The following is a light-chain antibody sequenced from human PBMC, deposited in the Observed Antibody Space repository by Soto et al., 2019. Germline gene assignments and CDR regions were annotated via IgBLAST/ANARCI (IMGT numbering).Light chain of an antibody. CDR2: DVT. CDR1: NSDVGGYNF. J-gene: IGLJ1*01. CDR3: SAYTSISTYV. V-gene: IGLV2-14*01. Sequence: QSVLAQPASVSGSPGQSITISCTGTNSDVGGYNFVSWYQQHPDKAPKRMIYDVTNRPSGVSNRFSGSKPGNTASLTIFGLQAEDEADYYCSAYTSISTYVFGTGTKLHV.